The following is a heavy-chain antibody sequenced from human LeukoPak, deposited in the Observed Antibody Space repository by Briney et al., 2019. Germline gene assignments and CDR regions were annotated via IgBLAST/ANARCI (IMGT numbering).Heavy chain of an antibody. Sequence: PSETLSLTCTVSGGSIISSRHYWGWIRQPLGKGLEWIGSIYYSGSTYYNPSLKSRVTICVDTSKNQFSLKLSSVTAADTAVYYCASHISGSYHFDYWGQGTLVTVSS. CDR3: ASHISGSYHFDY. CDR2: IYYSGST. J-gene: IGHJ4*02. CDR1: GGSIISSRHY. V-gene: IGHV4-39*01. D-gene: IGHD1-26*01.